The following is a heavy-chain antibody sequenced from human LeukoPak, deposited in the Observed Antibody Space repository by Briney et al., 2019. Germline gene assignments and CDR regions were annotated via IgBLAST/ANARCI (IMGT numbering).Heavy chain of an antibody. Sequence: APVKASCTASGHTFTSYGIRWVTQAPGQGLKWMGWISAYNDNTNYAHKLQSRVTMTTDTSTSTAYMELRSLRSDDTAVYYCARVAVVGAIDFDYWGQGTLVTVSS. J-gene: IGHJ4*02. CDR1: GHTFTSYG. D-gene: IGHD1-26*01. V-gene: IGHV1-18*01. CDR2: ISAYNDNT. CDR3: ARVAVVGAIDFDY.